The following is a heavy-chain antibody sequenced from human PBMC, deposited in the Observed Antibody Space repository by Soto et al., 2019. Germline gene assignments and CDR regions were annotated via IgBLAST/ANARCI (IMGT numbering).Heavy chain of an antibody. J-gene: IGHJ4*02. CDR3: AKAPDGDQQPFSDY. CDR2: ISGSGGST. CDR1: GFTFSSYA. V-gene: IGHV3-23*01. D-gene: IGHD4-17*01. Sequence: GGSLRLSCAASGFTFSSYAMSWVRQAPGKGLEWVSAISGSGGSTYYADSVKGRFTISRDNSKNTLYLQMNSLRAEDTAVYYCAKAPDGDQQPFSDYWGQGTLVTVSS.